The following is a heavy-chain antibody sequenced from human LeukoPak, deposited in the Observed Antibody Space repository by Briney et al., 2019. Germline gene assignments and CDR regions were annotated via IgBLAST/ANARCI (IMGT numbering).Heavy chain of an antibody. V-gene: IGHV3-73*01. Sequence: GGSLRLSCAASGCTFSGSTIHWVRQASGKGLEWVGRIRTKPNTYATAYVASVKGRFTISRDDSKNTAYLQMNSLKIDDTAVYYCSRHTERGGDWGQGTLVTVSS. CDR2: IRTKPNTYAT. D-gene: IGHD2-21*01. CDR1: GCTFSGST. CDR3: SRHTERGGD. J-gene: IGHJ4*02.